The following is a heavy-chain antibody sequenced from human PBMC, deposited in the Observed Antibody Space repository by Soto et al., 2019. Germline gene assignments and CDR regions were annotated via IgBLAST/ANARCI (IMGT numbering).Heavy chain of an antibody. Sequence: QVELVQSGPEVKTPGASVKVSCKTSGYDFTKYGVTWVRQAPGQGLEWVGWISIYNGNTKYGEKVQGRVTMTRDVSASTASMELTGLTSDDTAIYYCARDDPDIVDIDFWGQGTPVTVSS. CDR2: ISIYNGNT. V-gene: IGHV1-18*01. J-gene: IGHJ4*02. D-gene: IGHD5-12*01. CDR1: GYDFTKYG. CDR3: ARDDPDIVDIDF.